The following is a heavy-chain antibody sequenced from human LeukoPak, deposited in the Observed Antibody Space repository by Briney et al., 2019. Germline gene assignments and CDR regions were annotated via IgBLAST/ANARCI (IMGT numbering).Heavy chain of an antibody. J-gene: IGHJ6*03. D-gene: IGHD3-10*01. CDR3: ARSPTAITMVRGVIITGYYYMDV. CDR1: GYTFTGYY. Sequence: SVKVFCKASGYTFTGYYMHWVRQAPGPGLEWIGGIIPIFGTANYAQKFQGRVTITADESACTAYMELSSLRSEDTAVYYCARSPTAITMVRGVIITGYYYMDVWSKGTTVTVSS. V-gene: IGHV1-69*13. CDR2: IIPIFGTA.